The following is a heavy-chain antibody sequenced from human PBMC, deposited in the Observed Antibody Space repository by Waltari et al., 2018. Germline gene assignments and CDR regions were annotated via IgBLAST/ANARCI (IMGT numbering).Heavy chain of an antibody. Sequence: QVQLVQSGAEVKKPGSSVKVSCKASGGPFRSYAISWVRPAPGQGLEWMGGIIPIFGTANYAQKFQGRVTITADESTSTAYMELSSLRSEDTAVYYCARDQYYGSGSGGVWGQGTTVTVSS. V-gene: IGHV1-69*01. CDR2: IIPIFGTA. J-gene: IGHJ6*02. D-gene: IGHD3-10*01. CDR3: ARDQYYGSGSGGV. CDR1: GGPFRSYA.